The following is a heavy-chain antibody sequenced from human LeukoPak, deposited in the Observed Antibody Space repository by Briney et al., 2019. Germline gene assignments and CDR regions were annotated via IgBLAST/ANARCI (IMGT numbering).Heavy chain of an antibody. Sequence: SETLSLTCTVSGGSISSGDYYWCWIRQPPGKGLEWIGYIFYIGNTSYNPSLKSRLTISVDTSKNQFSLKLSSVTVADTAVYYCARGTSLSHGGLVYWGQGTQVTVSS. D-gene: IGHD2-2*01. J-gene: IGHJ4*02. CDR1: GGSISSGDYY. CDR2: IFYIGNT. V-gene: IGHV4-30-4*01. CDR3: ARGTSLSHGGLVY.